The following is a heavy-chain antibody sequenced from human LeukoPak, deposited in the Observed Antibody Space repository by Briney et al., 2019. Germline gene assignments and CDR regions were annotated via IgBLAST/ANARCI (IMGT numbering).Heavy chain of an antibody. V-gene: IGHV4-59*01. CDR2: IYYSGST. J-gene: IGHJ4*02. Sequence: SETLSPTCTVSGGSISSYYWSWIRQPPGKGLEWIGYIYYSGSTNYNPSLKSRVTISVDTSKNQFSLKLSSVTAADTAVYYCASSRRFLEWLLPGGSFDYWGQGTLVTVSS. CDR1: GGSISSYY. D-gene: IGHD3-3*01. CDR3: ASSRRFLEWLLPGGSFDY.